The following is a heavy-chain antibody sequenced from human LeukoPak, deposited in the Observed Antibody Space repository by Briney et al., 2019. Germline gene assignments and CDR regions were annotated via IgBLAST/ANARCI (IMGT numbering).Heavy chain of an antibody. CDR2: ISSSSSTI. J-gene: IGHJ4*02. CDR1: GFTFSSFE. V-gene: IGHV3-48*03. D-gene: IGHD6-13*01. CDR3: ARSAAAGTFPDY. Sequence: GGSLRLSCAASGFTFSSFEMNWVRQALGKWLEWVSYISSSSSTIYYADSVKGRFTISRDNAKNSLYLQMNSLRVEDTAVYYCARSAAAGTFPDYWGQGTLVTVSS.